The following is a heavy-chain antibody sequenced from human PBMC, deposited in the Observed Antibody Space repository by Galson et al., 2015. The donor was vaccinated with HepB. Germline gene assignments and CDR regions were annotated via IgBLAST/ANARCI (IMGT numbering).Heavy chain of an antibody. CDR2: IRHDGSNK. J-gene: IGHJ6*02. V-gene: IGHV3-30*02. CDR1: GFTFSTYG. D-gene: IGHD3-10*01. CDR3: AGEVEYYYGSGTYNGMDV. Sequence: SLRLSCAASGFTFSTYGMHWVRQAPGRGLEWVALIRHDGSNKNYADSVKGRFTISRDNSKNTLYLQMNSLRAEDTAVYYCAGEVEYYYGSGTYNGMDVWGQGTTVTVSS.